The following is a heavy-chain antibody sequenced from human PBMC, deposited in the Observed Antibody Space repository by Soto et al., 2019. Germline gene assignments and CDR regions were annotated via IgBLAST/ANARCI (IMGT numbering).Heavy chain of an antibody. D-gene: IGHD3-9*01. J-gene: IGHJ5*02. V-gene: IGHV1-69*13. CDR1: GGTFSSYA. CDR2: VIPIFGTA. CDR3: ARDIYFDWRVFDP. Sequence: ASVKVSCKASGGTFSSYAISWVRQAPGQGLEWMGGVIPIFGTANYAQKFQGRVTITADESTSTAYMELSSLRSEDTAVYYCARDIYFDWRVFDPWGQGTLVTVSS.